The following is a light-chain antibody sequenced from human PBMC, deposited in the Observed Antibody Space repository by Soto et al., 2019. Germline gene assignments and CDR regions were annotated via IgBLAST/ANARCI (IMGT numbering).Light chain of an antibody. Sequence: QLVLTQSPSASASLGASVKLTCTLSSGHSSYAIAWHQQQPEKGPPSLLKLNSDGSHSKGDGIPDRFSGSSAGAERYLTISSLHSEDEADYYYQTWGTVIQVFGGGTKLTVL. CDR2: LNSDGSH. CDR1: SGHSSYA. J-gene: IGLJ2*01. V-gene: IGLV4-69*01. CDR3: QTWGTVIQV.